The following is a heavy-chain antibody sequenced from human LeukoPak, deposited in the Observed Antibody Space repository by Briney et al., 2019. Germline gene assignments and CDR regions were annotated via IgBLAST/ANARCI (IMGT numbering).Heavy chain of an antibody. CDR3: ARASDGDLNFDY. D-gene: IGHD4-17*01. V-gene: IGHV3-21*01. Sequence: PGGSLRLSCAASGFTFSSYSMNWVRQAPGKGLEWVSSISSSSSYIYYADSVKGRFTISRDNAKNSLYLQMNSLRAEDTAVYYCARASDGDLNFDYWGQGTLVTVSS. CDR1: GFTFSSYS. J-gene: IGHJ4*02. CDR2: ISSSSSYI.